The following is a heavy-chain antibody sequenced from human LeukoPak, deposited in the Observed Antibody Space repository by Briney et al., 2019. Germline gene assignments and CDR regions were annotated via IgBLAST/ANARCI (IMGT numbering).Heavy chain of an antibody. D-gene: IGHD3-22*01. V-gene: IGHV3-23*01. CDR2: ISGSGGST. Sequence: PGGSLGLSCAASGFTFSSYAMSWVRQAPGKGLEWVSAISGSGGSTYYADSVKGRFTISRDNSKNTLYLQMNSLRAEDTAVYYCARRITMIVPYYFDYWGQGTLVTVSS. J-gene: IGHJ4*02. CDR3: ARRITMIVPYYFDY. CDR1: GFTFSSYA.